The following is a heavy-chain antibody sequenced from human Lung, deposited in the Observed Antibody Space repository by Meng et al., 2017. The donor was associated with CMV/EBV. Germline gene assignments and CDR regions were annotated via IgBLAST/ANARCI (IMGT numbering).Heavy chain of an antibody. J-gene: IGHJ6*02. Sequence: SVXVSXXTYGGTFSSYAFSWVRQAPGQGLEWMGGIIPIFGIANYAQKFQGRVTITTDESTRTAYMELSGLRSEDTAVYYCARDRTGDCSSTSCYNYCHYYGRDVWGQGTXVTVSS. D-gene: IGHD2-2*02. V-gene: IGHV1-69*05. CDR1: GGTFSSYA. CDR2: IIPIFGIA. CDR3: ARDRTGDCSSTSCYNYCHYYGRDV.